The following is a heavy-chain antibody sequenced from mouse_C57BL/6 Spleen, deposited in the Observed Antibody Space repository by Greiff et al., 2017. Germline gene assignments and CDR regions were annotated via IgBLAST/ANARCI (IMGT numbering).Heavy chain of an antibody. CDR2: INYDGSST. CDR3: ARDQDGYYAMDY. D-gene: IGHD2-3*01. V-gene: IGHV5-16*01. CDR1: GFTFSDYY. Sequence: DVQLVESEGGLVQPGSSMKLSCTASGFTFSDYYMAWVRQVPEKGLEWVANINYDGSSTYYLDSLKSRFIISRDNAKNILYLQMSSLKSEDTATYYCARDQDGYYAMDYWGQGTSVTVSS. J-gene: IGHJ4*01.